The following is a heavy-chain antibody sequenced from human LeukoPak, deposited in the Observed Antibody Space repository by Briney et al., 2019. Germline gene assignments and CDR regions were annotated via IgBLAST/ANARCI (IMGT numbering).Heavy chain of an antibody. V-gene: IGHV3-23*01. J-gene: IGHJ4*02. D-gene: IGHD6-13*01. Sequence: GGSLRLSCAASGFTFRNSAMTWVRRAPGKGLEWVSTISGFGESTYYADSVKGRFTISRDNSKNTLYLQMNSLRDEDTAVYYCARGVAAAGTTLDYWGQGTLVTVSS. CDR1: GFTFRNSA. CDR3: ARGVAAAGTTLDY. CDR2: ISGFGEST.